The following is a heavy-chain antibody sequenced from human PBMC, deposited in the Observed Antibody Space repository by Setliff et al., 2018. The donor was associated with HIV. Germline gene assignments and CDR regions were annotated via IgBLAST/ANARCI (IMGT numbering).Heavy chain of an antibody. V-gene: IGHV4-34*01. J-gene: IGHJ3*02. Sequence: LSLTCAVYGGSLSGYYWRWIRQPPGKGLEWIGDVSHTGSTNYNPSLKSRITISADTPKNQFSLKLSSVTAADTAVYYCAGEGTYSGTYWVRRVASFDIWGQGTMVTVSS. CDR2: VSHTGST. CDR1: GGSLSGYY. D-gene: IGHD1-26*01. CDR3: AGEGTYSGTYWVRRVASFDI.